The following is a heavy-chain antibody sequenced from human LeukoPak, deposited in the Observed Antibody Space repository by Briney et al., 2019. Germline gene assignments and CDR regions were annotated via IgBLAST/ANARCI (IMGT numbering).Heavy chain of an antibody. CDR1: GDSISSYY. Sequence: SETLCLTCTVSGDSISSYYWSWIRQTAGKRLEWIGRVYISGTSKYNPSLQSRVTMSVDTSKNQFSLKLRSVTAADTAVYYCARTNGYWYLDLWGRGTQVTVSS. CDR3: ARTNGYWYLDL. V-gene: IGHV4-4*07. J-gene: IGHJ2*01. CDR2: VYISGTS. D-gene: IGHD2-8*01.